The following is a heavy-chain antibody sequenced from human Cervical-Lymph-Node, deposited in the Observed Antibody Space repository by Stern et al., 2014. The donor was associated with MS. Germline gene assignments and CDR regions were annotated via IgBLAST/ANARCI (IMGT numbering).Heavy chain of an antibody. CDR2: IYSGDADT. Sequence: VQLVESGAEVKKPGASLKISCKGSGYSFATYWIGWVRQMPGKGLEGMGIIYSGDADTRYSPSFQGQVTISADKSISTAYLHWSSLKASDTAMYYCARPGDDTAKYGLDVWGQGTTVTVSS. V-gene: IGHV5-51*03. D-gene: IGHD5-18*01. J-gene: IGHJ6*02. CDR3: ARPGDDTAKYGLDV. CDR1: GYSFATYW.